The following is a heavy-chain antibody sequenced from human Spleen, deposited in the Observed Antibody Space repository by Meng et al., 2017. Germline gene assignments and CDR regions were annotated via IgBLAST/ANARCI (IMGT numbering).Heavy chain of an antibody. CDR2: MNPNSGNT. Sequence: VELVQAGGVVKKPGSSVKVSCKASGGTFTSHAINWVRHGTGPGLEWMGWMNPNSGNTGYAQKFQGRVTITRNTSISTAYMELSSLRSEDTAVYYCARGTTPAGDYWGQGTLVTVSS. D-gene: IGHD6-19*01. CDR3: ARGTTPAGDY. V-gene: IGHV1-8*03. CDR1: GGTFTSHA. J-gene: IGHJ4*02.